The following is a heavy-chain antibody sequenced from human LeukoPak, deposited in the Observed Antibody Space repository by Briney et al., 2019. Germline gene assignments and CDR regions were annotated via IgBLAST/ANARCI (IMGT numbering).Heavy chain of an antibody. J-gene: IGHJ2*01. V-gene: IGHV4-59*01. CDR1: GVSISPYY. CDR2: VHYTGRT. CDR3: ARDSSGYDSGWYFDL. D-gene: IGHD5-12*01. Sequence: SETLSLTCTVSGVSISPYYWNWIRQPPGKGLEWIGYVHYTGRTDYNPSLNSRVTITVDTSKSQISLKVTSVTAADTAVYYCARDSSGYDSGWYFDLWGRGTLVTVSS.